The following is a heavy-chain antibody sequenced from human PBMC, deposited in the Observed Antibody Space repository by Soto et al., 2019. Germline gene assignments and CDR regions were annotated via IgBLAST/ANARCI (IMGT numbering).Heavy chain of an antibody. CDR1: GGSVSSGNCY. D-gene: IGHD1-26*01. Sequence: SETLSLTCTVSGGSVSSGNCYWSWIRQPPGKGLEWIGFIYYTGSSSYNPSLKSRVTMSVDTSKNQFSLKLSSVTAADTAVYYCARRYGGNFDYWGQGTLVTVSS. J-gene: IGHJ4*02. V-gene: IGHV4-61*01. CDR2: IYYTGSS. CDR3: ARRYGGNFDY.